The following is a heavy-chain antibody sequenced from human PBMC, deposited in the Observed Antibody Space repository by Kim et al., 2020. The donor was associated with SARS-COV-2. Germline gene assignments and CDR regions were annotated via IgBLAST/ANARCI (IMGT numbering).Heavy chain of an antibody. CDR2: INPDGSDK. J-gene: IGHJ4*02. Sequence: GGSLRLSCAASGFTFSSQWMSWVRQAPGKGLEWVANINPDGSDKSYVDSAKGGFTISRDNGKNSLYLQMDSLRAEDTAVYYCARAEIWGQGILVTVSS. V-gene: IGHV3-7*01. CDR1: GFTFSSQW. CDR3: ARAEI.